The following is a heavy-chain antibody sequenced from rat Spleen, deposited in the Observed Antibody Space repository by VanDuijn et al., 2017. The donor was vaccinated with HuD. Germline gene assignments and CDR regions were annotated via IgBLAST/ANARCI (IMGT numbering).Heavy chain of an antibody. CDR1: GFTFSDYA. Sequence: EVQLVDHGGVLVQPGRSLKLSCAASGFTFSDYAMAWVRQAPKKGLEWVATIIYDGSSTYYRDSVKGRFTISRDNANSTLYLQMDSLRSEDTATYYCARHDDGYSYYFDYWGQGVMVTVSS. V-gene: IGHV5-17*01. CDR3: ARHDDGYSYYFDY. J-gene: IGHJ2*01. D-gene: IGHD1-12*03. CDR2: IIYDGSST.